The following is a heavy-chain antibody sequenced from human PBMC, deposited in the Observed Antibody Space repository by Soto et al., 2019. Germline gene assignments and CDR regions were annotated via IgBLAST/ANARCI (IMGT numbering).Heavy chain of an antibody. Sequence: QVQLVESGGGVVQPGRSLRLSCAASGFTFSSYGMHWVRQAPGNGLEWVAVISYDGSNKYYADSVKGRFTISRDNSKNTLYLQMNSLRADDTAVYYCANIQDSISWSYYYYGMDVWCQGTTVTVSS. J-gene: IGHJ6*02. V-gene: IGHV3-30*18. D-gene: IGHD6-13*01. CDR3: ANIQDSISWSYYYYGMDV. CDR2: ISYDGSNK. CDR1: GFTFSSYG.